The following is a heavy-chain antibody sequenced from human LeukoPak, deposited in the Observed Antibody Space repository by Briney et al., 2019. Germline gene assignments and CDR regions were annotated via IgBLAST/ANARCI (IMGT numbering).Heavy chain of an antibody. Sequence: GGSLRLSCAASGFTFSSYSMNWVRQAPGKGLEWVGRIKSKTDGGTTDYAAPVKGRFTISRDDSKNTLYLQMNSLKTEDTAVYYCTTARGYSYGSSYFDYWGQGTLVTVSS. CDR2: IKSKTDGGTT. J-gene: IGHJ4*02. CDR1: GFTFSSYS. V-gene: IGHV3-15*01. CDR3: TTARGYSYGSSYFDY. D-gene: IGHD5-18*01.